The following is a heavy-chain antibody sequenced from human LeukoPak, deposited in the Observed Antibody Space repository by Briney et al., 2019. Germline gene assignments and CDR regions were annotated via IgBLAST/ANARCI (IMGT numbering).Heavy chain of an antibody. CDR1: GFTFSSSA. CDR3: AKQLGYCSDGSCYFPY. J-gene: IGHJ4*02. Sequence: GGSLRLSCAASGFTFSSSAMSWVRQAPGKGLEWVSAISNNGGYTYYADSVQGRFTISRDNSKSTLCLQTNSLRVEDTAVYYCAKQLGYCSDGSCYFPYWGQGTLVTVSS. V-gene: IGHV3-23*01. CDR2: ISNNGGYT. D-gene: IGHD2-15*01.